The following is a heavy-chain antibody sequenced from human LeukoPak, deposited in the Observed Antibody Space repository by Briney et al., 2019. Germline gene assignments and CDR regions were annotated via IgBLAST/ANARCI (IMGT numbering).Heavy chain of an antibody. CDR2: IYYSGST. J-gene: IGHJ4*02. Sequence: SETLSLTCTVSGDPITISSDYKCTWIRHPPRKGQERIGYIYYSGSTNYSLSLQSRVTISVDTSNNQFSLKLTSVTAADTAVYYCARVGSGWYSIFDYWGQGTLVTVSS. CDR3: ARVGSGWYSIFDY. V-gene: IGHV4-61*08. D-gene: IGHD6-19*01. CDR1: GDPITISSDY.